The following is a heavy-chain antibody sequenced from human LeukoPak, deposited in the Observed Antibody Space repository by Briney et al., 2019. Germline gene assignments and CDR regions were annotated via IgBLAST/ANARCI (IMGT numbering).Heavy chain of an antibody. D-gene: IGHD1-26*01. CDR1: GGTFSSYA. J-gene: IGHJ4*02. CDR2: IIPILGIA. V-gene: IGHV1-69*04. CDR3: ARDQGEWELIEN. Sequence: ASVKVSCKASGGTFSSYAISWVRQAPGQGLEWMGRIIPILGIANYAQKFQGRVTITADKSTSTAYMELSSLRSEDTAVYYCARDQGEWELIENWGQGTLVTVSS.